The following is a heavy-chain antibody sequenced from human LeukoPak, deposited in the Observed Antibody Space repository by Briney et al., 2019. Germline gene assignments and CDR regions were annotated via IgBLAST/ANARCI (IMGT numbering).Heavy chain of an antibody. J-gene: IGHJ4*02. CDR3: ARGPAGYCSGGSCHFDY. CDR2: IGTAGDT. V-gene: IGHV3-13*01. CDR1: GFTFSSYD. Sequence: TGGSLRLSCAASGFTFSSYDMHWVRHATGKGLEWVSAIGTAGDTYYPGSVKGRFTISREKSKNSLYLQMNSLGAGDTAVYYCARGPAGYCSGGSCHFDYWGQGTLVTVSS. D-gene: IGHD2-15*01.